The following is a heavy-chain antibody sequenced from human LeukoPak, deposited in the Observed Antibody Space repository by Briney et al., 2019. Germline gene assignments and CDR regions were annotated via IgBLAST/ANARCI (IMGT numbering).Heavy chain of an antibody. D-gene: IGHD3-3*01. J-gene: IGHJ4*02. Sequence: RASVKVSCKTSGYPFNSYYIQWLRQAPGQGLEWMGWISFSGVTKYAEKLRGRVTLTRDTSRATAYMELTGLTSDDTAVCYCARDLRLFDYWGQGTLVTVSS. V-gene: IGHV1-2*02. CDR1: GYPFNSYY. CDR3: ARDLRLFDY. CDR2: ISFSGVT.